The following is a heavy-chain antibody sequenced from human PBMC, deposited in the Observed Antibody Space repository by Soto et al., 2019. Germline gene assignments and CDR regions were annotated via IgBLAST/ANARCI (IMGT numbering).Heavy chain of an antibody. CDR1: GYSFTSYW. J-gene: IGHJ6*02. Sequence: PEESLKISCKGSGYSFTSYWIGWLRQMPGKGLEWMGISYTGESDTRYSPSFQGQVTISADKSITTAYLQWSSLKASDTAMYYCASTVGSSPNYYCYGMDFLGQGTTVTVSS. D-gene: IGHD6-6*01. CDR2: SYTGESDT. V-gene: IGHV5-51*01. CDR3: ASTVGSSPNYYCYGMDF.